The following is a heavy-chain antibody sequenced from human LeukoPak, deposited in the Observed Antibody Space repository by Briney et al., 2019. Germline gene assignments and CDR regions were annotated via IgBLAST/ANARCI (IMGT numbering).Heavy chain of an antibody. CDR2: VSYSGNT. CDR1: GGSISGYY. Sequence: PSETLSLTCTVSGGSISGYYWTWIRQPPGKGLEYIGYVSYSGNTNYNPSLQSRVSISVETSKNQSSLMLSSVTAADSAMYYCARRRLGNYDLDYWGRGTLVTVSS. V-gene: IGHV4-59*08. J-gene: IGHJ4*02. D-gene: IGHD4-11*01. CDR3: ARRRLGNYDLDY.